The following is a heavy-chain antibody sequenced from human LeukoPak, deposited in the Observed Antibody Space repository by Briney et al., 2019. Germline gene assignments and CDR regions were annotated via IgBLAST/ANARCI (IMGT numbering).Heavy chain of an antibody. V-gene: IGHV3-7*04. CDR1: GFTFRDYW. CDR2: IKEDGSET. J-gene: IGHJ5*02. CDR3: ARVHDYGELRVWFDP. Sequence: GGSLRLSCAASGFTFRDYWMSWVRQAPGEGLQWVANIKEDGSETYYEESVKGRFTVSRDNAERSLYLQMNSLRVEDTAVYYCARVHDYGELRVWFDPWGPGTLVTVSS. D-gene: IGHD4-17*01.